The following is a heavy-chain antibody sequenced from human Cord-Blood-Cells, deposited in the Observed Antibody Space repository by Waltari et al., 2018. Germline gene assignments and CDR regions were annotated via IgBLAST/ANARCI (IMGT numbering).Heavy chain of an antibody. V-gene: IGHV4-39*01. Sequence: QLQLQESGPGLVKPSETLSLTCTVSGGSISSSSYYWGWIRQPPGKGLAWIGSIYYSGSTYYNPSLKSRVTISVDTSKNQFSLKLSSVTAADTAVYYCARHLTSSSWYGWYFDLWGRGTLVTVSS. D-gene: IGHD6-13*01. CDR3: ARHLTSSSWYGWYFDL. CDR2: IYYSGST. CDR1: GGSISSSSYY. J-gene: IGHJ2*01.